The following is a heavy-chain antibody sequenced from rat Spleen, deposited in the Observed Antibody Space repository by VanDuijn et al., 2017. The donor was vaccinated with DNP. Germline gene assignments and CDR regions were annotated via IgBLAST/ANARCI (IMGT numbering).Heavy chain of an antibody. D-gene: IGHD1-11*01. CDR1: GFMFDNHW. CDR3: VTGVYGGYEDWFAN. J-gene: IGHJ3*01. Sequence: EVQLVESGGGSVQPGRSLKLSCVASGFMFDNHWMIWIRQIPGKGLEWVASITNTDRTEYVDSVKGRFAISRENAKDTLYLRMNSLRSEDTASYYCVTGVYGGYEDWFANWGQGTLVTVSS. CDR2: ITNTDRT. V-gene: IGHV5-31*01.